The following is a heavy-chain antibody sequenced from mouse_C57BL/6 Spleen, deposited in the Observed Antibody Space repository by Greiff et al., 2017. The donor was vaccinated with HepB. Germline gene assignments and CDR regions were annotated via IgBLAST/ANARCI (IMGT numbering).Heavy chain of an antibody. Sequence: QVQLQQPGAELVKPGASVKMSCKASGYTFTSYWITWVKQRPGQGLEWIGDIYPGSGSTNYNEKFKSKATLTVDTSSSTAYMQLSSLTSEDSAVYYCARSYSNHEAWFAYWGQGTLVTVSA. CDR1: GYTFTSYW. CDR3: ARSYSNHEAWFAY. D-gene: IGHD2-5*01. V-gene: IGHV1-55*01. CDR2: IYPGSGST. J-gene: IGHJ3*01.